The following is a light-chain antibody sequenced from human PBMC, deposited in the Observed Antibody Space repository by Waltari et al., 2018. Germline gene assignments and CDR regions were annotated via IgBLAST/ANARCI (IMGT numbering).Light chain of an antibody. CDR3: QQYYSIGGT. CDR2: WAS. V-gene: IGKV4-1*01. J-gene: IGKJ1*01. CDR1: QSILYSSSNQNY. Sequence: DIVMTQSPDSLAVSPGERATITCKSSQSILYSSSNQNYLAWYQQKPGQPPKVLIYWASNRESGVPDRFSGSGSGTDFTLTISNLQAEDVAVYYCQQYYSIGGTFGQGTRVDIK.